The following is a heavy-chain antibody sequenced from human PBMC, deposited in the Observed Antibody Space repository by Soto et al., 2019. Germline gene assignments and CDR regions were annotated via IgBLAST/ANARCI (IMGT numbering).Heavy chain of an antibody. CDR3: ARVTPLPGVDTAMVTYYYYGMDV. V-gene: IGHV5-10-1*04. Sequence: GESLKISCKGSGYSFTSYWISWVRQMPGKGLEWMGRIDPSDSYTNYSPSFQGQVTISADKSISTAYLQWSSLKASDTAMYYCARVTPLPGVDTAMVTYYYYGMDVWGQGTTVTVSS. D-gene: IGHD5-18*01. J-gene: IGHJ6*02. CDR1: GYSFTSYW. CDR2: IDPSDSYT.